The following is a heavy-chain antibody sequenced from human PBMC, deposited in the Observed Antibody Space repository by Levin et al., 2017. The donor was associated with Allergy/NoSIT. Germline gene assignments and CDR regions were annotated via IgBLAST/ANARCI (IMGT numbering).Heavy chain of an antibody. Sequence: SQTLSLTCAVYGGSFSGYYWSWIRQPPGKGLEWIGEINHSGSTNYNPSLKSRVTISVDTSKNQFSLKLSSVTAADTAVYYCARGGRDYCSGGSCHYYMDVWGKGTTVTVSS. CDR3: ARGGRDYCSGGSCHYYMDV. CDR1: GGSFSGYY. V-gene: IGHV4-34*01. J-gene: IGHJ6*03. D-gene: IGHD2-15*01. CDR2: INHSGST.